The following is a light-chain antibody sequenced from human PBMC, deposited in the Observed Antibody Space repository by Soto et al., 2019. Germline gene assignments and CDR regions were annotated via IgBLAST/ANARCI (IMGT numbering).Light chain of an antibody. CDR3: MQGTHWLYT. V-gene: IGKV2-30*01. CDR1: QSLVYSDGNTY. J-gene: IGKJ2*01. Sequence: DVVMTHSPLSLPVTLGQPASISCRSSQSLVYSDGNTYLNWFQQRPGQPPRRLIYKVSNRDSGVPDRVSGSGSGTDFTLKISRVEAEDVGVYYCMQGTHWLYTFGQGTKLEIK. CDR2: KVS.